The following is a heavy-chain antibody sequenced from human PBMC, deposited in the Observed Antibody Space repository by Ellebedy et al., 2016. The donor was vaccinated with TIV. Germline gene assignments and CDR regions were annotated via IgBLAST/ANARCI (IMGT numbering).Heavy chain of an antibody. V-gene: IGHV3-30-3*01. CDR2: ISYDGSNK. J-gene: IGHJ4*02. CDR1: GFIFSTYA. Sequence: GESLKISCAASGFIFSTYAMHWVRQAPGKGLEWVAFISYDGSNKYYADSVKGRFTISRDNSKNTLYLQMNSLRAEDTAVYYCARLSIYWGQGTLVTVSS. CDR3: ARLSIY. D-gene: IGHD3-3*01.